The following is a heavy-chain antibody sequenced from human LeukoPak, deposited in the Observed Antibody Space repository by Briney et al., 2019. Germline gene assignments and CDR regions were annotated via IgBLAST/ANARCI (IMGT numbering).Heavy chain of an antibody. CDR2: IIPIFDTP. CDR3: ARGMTTVTTHAFDI. D-gene: IGHD4-11*01. Sequence: ASVKVSCKASGGTFSSYAINWVRQAPGQGLEWMGGIIPIFDTPSYAQKFQGRVTITADESTSTAYMELGSLRSEDTAVFYCARGMTTVTTHAFDIWGQGTMVTVSS. V-gene: IGHV1-69*13. J-gene: IGHJ3*02. CDR1: GGTFSSYA.